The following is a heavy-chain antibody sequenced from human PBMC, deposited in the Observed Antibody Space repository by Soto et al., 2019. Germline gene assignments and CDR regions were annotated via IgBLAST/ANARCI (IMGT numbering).Heavy chain of an antibody. CDR2: IYYSGST. CDR1: GDSISNYY. V-gene: IGHV4-59*08. D-gene: IGHD6-13*01. Sequence: QVQLQESGPGLVKPSETLSLTCTVSGDSISNYYWSWIRQPPGKGLEWIGYIYYSGSTNYNPSLKSRVTISVDTSKNQFSLKRSSVTAADTAVYYCAGHLWVGSSWYLGAFDIWGQGTMVTVSS. J-gene: IGHJ3*02. CDR3: AGHLWVGSSWYLGAFDI.